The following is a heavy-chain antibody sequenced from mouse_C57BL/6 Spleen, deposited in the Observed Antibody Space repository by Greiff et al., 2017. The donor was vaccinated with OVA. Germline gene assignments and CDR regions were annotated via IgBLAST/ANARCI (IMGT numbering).Heavy chain of an antibody. J-gene: IGHJ3*01. Sequence: EVQLQESGAELVRPGASVKLSCTASGFNIKDDYMHWVKQRPEQGLEWIGWIDPENGDTEYASKFQGKATITADTSSNTAYLQLSSLTSEDTAVYYCTTGLPSYWGQGTLVTVSA. V-gene: IGHV14-4*01. CDR2: IDPENGDT. D-gene: IGHD2-4*01. CDR1: GFNIKDDY. CDR3: TTGLPSY.